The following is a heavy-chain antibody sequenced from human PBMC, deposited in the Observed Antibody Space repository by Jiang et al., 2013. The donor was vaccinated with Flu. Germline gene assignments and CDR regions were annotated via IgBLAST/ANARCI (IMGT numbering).Heavy chain of an antibody. J-gene: IGHJ4*02. D-gene: IGHD6-19*01. CDR2: IKPITDGVTT. Sequence: VQLVESGGGLVKPGGSLRLSCVGSRFTFSNAWMIWVRQAPGKGLVWLSRIKPITDGVTTEYRAPVKGIFTISRDDSRNTVYLQMNGLKTEDTALYYCATDRVTAGYTSGWYHPLDYWGQGTLVTVSS. V-gene: IGHV3-15*01. CDR1: RFTFSNAW. CDR3: ATDRVTAGYTSGWYHPLDY.